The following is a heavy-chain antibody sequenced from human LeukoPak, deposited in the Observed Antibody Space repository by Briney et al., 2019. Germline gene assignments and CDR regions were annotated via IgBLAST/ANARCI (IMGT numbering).Heavy chain of an antibody. V-gene: IGHV3-33*01. D-gene: IGHD4-17*01. CDR1: GFTFSSYG. Sequence: GRSLRLSCAASGFTFSSYGMHWGRQAPGKGLEWVAVIWYEGSNKYYADSVKGRFTISRDNSKNTLYLQMNSLRAEDTAVYYCAREVLDYGDGSYYYYGVDVWGQGTTVTVSS. J-gene: IGHJ6*02. CDR2: IWYEGSNK. CDR3: AREVLDYGDGSYYYYGVDV.